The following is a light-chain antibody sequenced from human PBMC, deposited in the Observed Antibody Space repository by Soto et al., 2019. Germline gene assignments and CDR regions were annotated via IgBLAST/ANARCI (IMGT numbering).Light chain of an antibody. CDR3: QQSYSTPTWT. V-gene: IGKV1-39*01. CDR2: DAS. CDR1: QHISNY. Sequence: DTHMTQTPSSLSASVGDRVTITCQASQHISNYLNWYQQKPGKDPKLLIYDASDLETGVTSRFSGSGSGTDFTLTISSLQPEDFATYYCQQSYSTPTWTFGQGTKVDIK. J-gene: IGKJ1*01.